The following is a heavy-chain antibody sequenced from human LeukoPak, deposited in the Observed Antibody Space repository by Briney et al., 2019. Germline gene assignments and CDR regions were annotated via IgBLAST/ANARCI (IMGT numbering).Heavy chain of an antibody. J-gene: IGHJ4*02. Sequence: SVKVSCKASGGTFSSYAISWVRQAPGQGLEWVGRIIPIFGTANYAQRFQGRVTITTDESTSTAYMELSSLRSEDTAVYYCASTRSSGYYLFDYWGQGTLVTVSS. D-gene: IGHD3-22*01. CDR3: ASTRSSGYYLFDY. V-gene: IGHV1-69*05. CDR1: GGTFSSYA. CDR2: IIPIFGTA.